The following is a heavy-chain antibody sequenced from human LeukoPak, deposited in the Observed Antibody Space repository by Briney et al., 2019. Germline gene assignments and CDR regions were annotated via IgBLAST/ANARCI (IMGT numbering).Heavy chain of an antibody. V-gene: IGHV4-59*01. CDR1: GGSISSYY. Sequence: SETLSLTCTVSGGSISSYYWSWIRQPPGKGLEWIGYIYYSGSTNYNPSLKSRVTISVDTSKNQFSLKLSSVTAADTAVYYCARADYDYVWGSYRTNWFDPWGQGTLVTVSS. CDR3: ARADYDYVWGSYRTNWFDP. CDR2: IYYSGST. D-gene: IGHD3-16*02. J-gene: IGHJ5*02.